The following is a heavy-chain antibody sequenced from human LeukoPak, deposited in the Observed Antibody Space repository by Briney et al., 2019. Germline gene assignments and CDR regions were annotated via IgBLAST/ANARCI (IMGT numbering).Heavy chain of an antibody. CDR3: ARWPRVTAIQVEY. Sequence: GASLKVSCKASVDTFTGYYIDWVRHSPGQGLGWMGWIKPNRSDQNYAQKFQGRVTMTRDTSISTAYMELSRLRSDDTAVYYCARWPRVTAIQVEYWGQGTLVAVP. V-gene: IGHV1-2*02. CDR2: IKPNRSDQ. CDR1: VDTFTGYY. J-gene: IGHJ4*02. D-gene: IGHD2-2*02.